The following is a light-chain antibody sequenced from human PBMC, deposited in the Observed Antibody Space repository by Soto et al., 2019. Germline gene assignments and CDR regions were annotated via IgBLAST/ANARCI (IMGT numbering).Light chain of an antibody. CDR3: QQYKSSILT. CDR1: QSISSW. Sequence: DIQMTQSPSTLSASVGDRVTMTCRASQSISSWLAWYQQKPGKAPKLLIYRASNLESGVPSRFTGSGSGTEFTLTISSLQPDDFATYYCQQYKSSILTFGPGTKVDIK. CDR2: RAS. V-gene: IGKV1-5*03. J-gene: IGKJ3*01.